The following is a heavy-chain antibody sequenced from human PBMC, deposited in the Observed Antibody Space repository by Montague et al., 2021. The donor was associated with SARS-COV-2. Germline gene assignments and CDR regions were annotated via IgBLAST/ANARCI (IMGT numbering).Heavy chain of an antibody. CDR2: LKSNTDGGTT. CDR1: VFSFSHAW. CDR3: TTDPLWPPDY. D-gene: IGHD2/OR15-2a*01. V-gene: IGHV3-15*01. Sequence: SLRLSCAASVFSFSHAWMSWVRQAPGKGLEWVGRLKSNTDGGTTXXASPVKGRFTISRDDSKNTLYLQMNSLKTEDTAVYYCTTDPLWPPDYWGQGTLVTVSS. J-gene: IGHJ4*02.